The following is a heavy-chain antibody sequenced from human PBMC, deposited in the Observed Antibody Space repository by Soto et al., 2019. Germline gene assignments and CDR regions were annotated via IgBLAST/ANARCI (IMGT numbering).Heavy chain of an antibody. J-gene: IGHJ3*02. CDR3: TKGGGRKGYSSSLKVDFDI. V-gene: IGHV3-30*18. D-gene: IGHD6-13*01. CDR1: GFTFSTYD. CDR2: ISYDGANK. Sequence: GGSLRLSCEASGFTFSTYDMHWVRQAPGKGLEWVAGISYDGANKNYADSVKGRFTLSRDDSKSTLYLQMNSLTAEDTALYYCTKGGGRKGYSSSLKVDFDIWGQGTMVTV.